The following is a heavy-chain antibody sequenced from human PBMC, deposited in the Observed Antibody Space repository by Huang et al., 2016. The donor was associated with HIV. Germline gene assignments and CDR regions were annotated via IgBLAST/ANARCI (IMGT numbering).Heavy chain of an antibody. Sequence: VESGGRLVQPGGSIRLSCVGSTFRFGAYWMSWVRQSPGKGVEWVAKIKQDESEKYYVESVKGRFNISRDNPKKVLFLEMNNVRVEDTATYYCATKTAAMDIWGQGTTVTVS. V-gene: IGHV3-7*01. D-gene: IGHD1-7*01. J-gene: IGHJ6*02. CDR2: IKQDESEK. CDR3: ATKTAAMDI. CDR1: TFRFGAYW.